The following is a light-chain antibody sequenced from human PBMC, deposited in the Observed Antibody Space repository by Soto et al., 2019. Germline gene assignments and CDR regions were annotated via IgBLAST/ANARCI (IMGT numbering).Light chain of an antibody. CDR3: SSYTSSSTLYV. Sequence: QSVLTQPASVSGSPGQLITISCTGTSSDVGSYNYVSWYQQHPGKAPKLMIYEVSNRPSGVSNRFSGSKSGNTASLTISGLQAEDEADYYCSSYTSSSTLYVFGTGTKVTVL. CDR2: EVS. V-gene: IGLV2-14*01. J-gene: IGLJ1*01. CDR1: SSDVGSYNY.